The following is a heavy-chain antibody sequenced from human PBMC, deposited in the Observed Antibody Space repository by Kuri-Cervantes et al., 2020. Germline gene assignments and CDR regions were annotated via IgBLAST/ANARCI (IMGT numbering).Heavy chain of an antibody. CDR3: AKGYSGYDSVFDH. CDR2: INSDGSST. D-gene: IGHD5-12*01. CDR1: GFTFSSYW. J-gene: IGHJ4*02. Sequence: GESLKISCAASGFTFSSYWMHWVRQAPGKGLVWVSRINSDGSSTSYADSVKGRFTISRDNSKNTLYLQMNSLRAEDTAVYYCAKGYSGYDSVFDHWGQGTLVTVSS. V-gene: IGHV3-74*01.